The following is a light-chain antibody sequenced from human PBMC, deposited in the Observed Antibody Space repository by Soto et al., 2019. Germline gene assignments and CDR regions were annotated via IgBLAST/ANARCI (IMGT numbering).Light chain of an antibody. CDR2: DAS. Sequence: EIVLTQSPGTLSLSPGDRATLSCRASQSVSIYLAWYQQKPGQAPRLLIYDASNRVTGIPARFSGSGSGTDFTLTISSVEPEDFAFYYCQQYGRSRTLGPGTRVDIK. CDR3: QQYGRSRT. V-gene: IGKV3-11*01. CDR1: QSVSIY. J-gene: IGKJ3*01.